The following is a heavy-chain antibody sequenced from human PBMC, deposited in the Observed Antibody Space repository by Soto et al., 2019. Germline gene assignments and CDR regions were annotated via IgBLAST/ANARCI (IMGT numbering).Heavy chain of an antibody. D-gene: IGHD3-3*01. V-gene: IGHV3-30-3*01. J-gene: IGHJ6*03. CDR3: ARATGWSYYDFWSGYYMPPSPTSLHYYYYMDV. CDR1: GFTFSSYA. Sequence: GGSLRLSCAASGFTFSSYAMHWVRQAPGKGLEWVAVISYDGSNKYYADSVKGRFTISRDNSKNTLYLQMNSLRSEDTAVYYCARATGWSYYDFWSGYYMPPSPTSLHYYYYMDVWGKGTTVTVSS. CDR2: ISYDGSNK.